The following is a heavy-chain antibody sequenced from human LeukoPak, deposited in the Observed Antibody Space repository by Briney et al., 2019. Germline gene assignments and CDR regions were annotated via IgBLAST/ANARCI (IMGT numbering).Heavy chain of an antibody. D-gene: IGHD5-18*01. V-gene: IGHV4-61*02. CDR1: GGSISSGSYS. Sequence: PSQTLSLXCTVSGGSISSGSYSWSWIRQPAGKGLEWIGRIYTSGSTNYNPSLKSRLTISVDTSKNQFSLKLSSVTAADTAVYYCATEARGYSYGPNHWGQGTLVTVSS. CDR2: IYTSGST. CDR3: ATEARGYSYGPNH. J-gene: IGHJ5*02.